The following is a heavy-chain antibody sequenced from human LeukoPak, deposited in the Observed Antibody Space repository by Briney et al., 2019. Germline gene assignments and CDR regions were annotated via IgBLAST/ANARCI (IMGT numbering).Heavy chain of an antibody. V-gene: IGHV1-2*02. D-gene: IGHD2-15*01. CDR2: INPNSGCT. J-gene: IGHJ3*02. Sequence: ASVQVSFQSSGYTFTCYYMHWARPPPGQGLEWMGWINPNSGCTNYPQKFQGRVTMNRETSISTAYMELSRLRYDDTAVYYCARKEVAATRGAFDIWGKGTMVTVSS. CDR1: GYTFTCYY. CDR3: ARKEVAATRGAFDI.